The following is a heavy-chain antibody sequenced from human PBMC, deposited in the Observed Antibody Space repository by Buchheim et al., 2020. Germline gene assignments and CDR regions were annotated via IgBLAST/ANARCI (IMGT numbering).Heavy chain of an antibody. D-gene: IGHD1-26*01. V-gene: IGHV3-7*01. CDR1: GFTFSSYW. J-gene: IGHJ4*02. CDR3: ARVRPFGGGSHGPFDY. CDR2: IKQYGCEK. Sequence: EVQLVESGGGLVQPGGSLRLSCAASGFTFSSYWMIWVRQAPGKGLECVANIKQYGCEKSYVDSVKGRFTISRHHAKNSLYLQMNSLRAEDTAVYYCARVRPFGGGSHGPFDYWGQGTL.